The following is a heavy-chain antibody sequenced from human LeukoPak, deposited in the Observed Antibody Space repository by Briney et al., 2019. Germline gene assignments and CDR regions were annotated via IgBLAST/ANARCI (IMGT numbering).Heavy chain of an antibody. CDR2: INHSGST. V-gene: IGHV4-34*01. J-gene: IGHJ4*02. Sequence: SETLSLTCAVYGGSFSGYYWSWIRQPPGKGLEWIGEINHSGSTNYNPSLKSRVTISVDTSKNQFSLKLSSVTAADTAVYYCAKFWTGVAATPAYWGQGTLVTVSS. CDR3: AKFWTGVAATPAY. D-gene: IGHD2-15*01. CDR1: GGSFSGYY.